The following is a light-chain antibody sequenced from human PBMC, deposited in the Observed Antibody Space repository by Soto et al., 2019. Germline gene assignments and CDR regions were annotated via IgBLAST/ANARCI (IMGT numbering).Light chain of an antibody. Sequence: DIQMTQSPSSLSASVGDRVTITCRASQDISNSLAWYQQKPWKVPNLLIYAASTLQSGVPNRFSGSGSGTDFTLTITSLEPEDVATYYCQKYNTAPLTFGGGTRVEIK. J-gene: IGKJ4*01. CDR3: QKYNTAPLT. V-gene: IGKV1-27*01. CDR1: QDISNS. CDR2: AAS.